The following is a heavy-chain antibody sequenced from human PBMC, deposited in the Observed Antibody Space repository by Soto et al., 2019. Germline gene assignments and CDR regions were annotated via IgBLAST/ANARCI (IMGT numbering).Heavy chain of an antibody. CDR2: ISSSSSAI. V-gene: IGHV3-48*01. J-gene: IGHJ4*02. Sequence: EVQLVESGGGLVQPGGSLRLSCAASGFTFSSSSMNWVRQAPGKGLEWVSYISSSSSAIYYADSVKGRFTISRDNAKNSLYLQMNSLRAEDTAVYYCAIDYDISYWGQGTLVTVSS. D-gene: IGHD3-9*01. CDR1: GFTFSSSS. CDR3: AIDYDISY.